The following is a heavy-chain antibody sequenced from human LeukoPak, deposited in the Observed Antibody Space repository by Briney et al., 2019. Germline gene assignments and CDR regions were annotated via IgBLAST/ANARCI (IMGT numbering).Heavy chain of an antibody. CDR2: ISYDGSNK. CDR3: ARGHDAFDI. J-gene: IGHJ3*02. V-gene: IGHV3-30-3*01. Sequence: PGGSLRLSCAASGFTFSSYAMHWVRQAPGEGLEWVAVISYDGSNKYYADSVKGRFTISRDNSKNTLYLQMNSLRAEDTAVYYCARGHDAFDIWGQGTMVTVSS. CDR1: GFTFSSYA.